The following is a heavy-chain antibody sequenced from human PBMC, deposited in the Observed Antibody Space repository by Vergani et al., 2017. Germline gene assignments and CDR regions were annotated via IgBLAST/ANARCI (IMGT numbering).Heavy chain of an antibody. CDR1: GFPFSSYW. V-gene: IGHV3-74*01. CDR3: AKAAYYYDSSGYWYYFDY. D-gene: IGHD3-22*01. CDR2: INSDGSST. Sequence: EVQLVESGGGLVQPGGSLRLSCAASGFPFSSYWMHWVRQAPGKGLVWVSRINSDGSSTSYADSVKGRVTISRDNAKNTLYLQMNSLRAEDTAVYYCAKAAYYYDSSGYWYYFDYWGQGTLVTVSS. J-gene: IGHJ4*02.